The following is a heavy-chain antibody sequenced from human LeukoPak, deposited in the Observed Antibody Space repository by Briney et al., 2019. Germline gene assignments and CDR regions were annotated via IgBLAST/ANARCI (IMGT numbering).Heavy chain of an antibody. CDR3: ASEAVAGTLLGY. Sequence: GGSLRLSCAASGFTVSSNYMSWVRQAPGKGLEWVSVIYSGGSTYYADSVKGRFTISRDNSKNTLYLQMNSLRAEDTAVYYCASEAVAGTLLGYWGQGTLVTVSS. CDR2: IYSGGST. J-gene: IGHJ4*02. V-gene: IGHV3-66*01. CDR1: GFTVSSNY. D-gene: IGHD6-19*01.